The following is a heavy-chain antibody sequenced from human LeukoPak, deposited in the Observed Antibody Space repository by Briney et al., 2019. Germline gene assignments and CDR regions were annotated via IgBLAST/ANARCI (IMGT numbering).Heavy chain of an antibody. CDR2: ILHNSATI. J-gene: IGHJ5*01. CDR1: GFTFSSYW. CDR3: ARAYYYGSGSYPDS. Sequence: GGSLRLSCAVSGFTFSSYWMSWVRQAPGKGLEWLSYILHNSATIYYANSVKGRFTISRDNAKNSLYLQMNSLRAEDTAVYYCARAYYYGSGSYPDSWGQGTLVTVSS. V-gene: IGHV3-48*04. D-gene: IGHD3-10*01.